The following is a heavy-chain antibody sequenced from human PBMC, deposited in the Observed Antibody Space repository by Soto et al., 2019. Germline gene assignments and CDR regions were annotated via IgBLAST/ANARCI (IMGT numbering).Heavy chain of an antibody. CDR3: GRHPYGDYDIMDV. D-gene: IGHD4-17*01. Sequence: PGESLKISCKGSGYSFSNYCIGWVRQMPGKGLEWMGIIYPCNFDIRYSPSFQGQVTISADKSISTAYLQWSSLKASDTAMYYCGRHPYGDYDIMDVWGQGSMVTVSS. CDR1: GYSFSNYC. CDR2: IYPCNFDI. J-gene: IGHJ6*02. V-gene: IGHV5-51*01.